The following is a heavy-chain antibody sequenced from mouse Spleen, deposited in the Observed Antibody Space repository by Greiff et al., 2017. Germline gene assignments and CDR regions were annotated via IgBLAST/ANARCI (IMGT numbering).Heavy chain of an antibody. CDR3: ARRGGYDGDYFDY. D-gene: IGHD2-14*01. Sequence: EVKLMESGGGLVKRGGSLKLSCAASGFTFSSYAMSWVRQTPEKRLEWVATISSGGGNTYYPDSVKGRFTISRDNAKNTLYLQMSSLKSEDTAMYYCARRGGYDGDYFDYWGQGTTLTVSS. CDR1: GFTFSSYA. CDR2: ISSGGGNT. J-gene: IGHJ2*01. V-gene: IGHV5-9*04.